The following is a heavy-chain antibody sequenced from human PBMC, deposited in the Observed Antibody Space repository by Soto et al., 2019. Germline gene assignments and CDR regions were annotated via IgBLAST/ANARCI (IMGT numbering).Heavy chain of an antibody. CDR1: GGSIMTDNW. D-gene: IGHD4-4*01. Sequence: HVQLQQSGPGLVQPSGTLSLTCAVSGGSIMTDNWWSWVRQSPGKGLEWIGEIHHSGKTNYNPSLXSXVXASVDKSKNQFSLDLTSVTAADTAVYYCARQYPFDFWGQGTLVTVSS. CDR2: IHHSGKT. J-gene: IGHJ4*02. V-gene: IGHV4-4*02. CDR3: ARQYPFDF.